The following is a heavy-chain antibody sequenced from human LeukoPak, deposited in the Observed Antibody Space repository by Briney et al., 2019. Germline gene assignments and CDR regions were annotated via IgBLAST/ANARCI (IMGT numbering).Heavy chain of an antibody. J-gene: IGHJ4*02. V-gene: IGHV3-33*08. CDR3: ATDRNSGKYYDY. CDR2: IWYDGSNK. CDR1: GFTFRNYV. Sequence: GGSLGLSCAASGFTFRNYVIHWVRQAPGKGLEWVAVIWYDGSNKYYADSVKGRFTISRDNSKDTLYLQMNSLRAEDTAVYYCATDRNSGKYYDYWGQGTLVTVSS. D-gene: IGHD1-26*01.